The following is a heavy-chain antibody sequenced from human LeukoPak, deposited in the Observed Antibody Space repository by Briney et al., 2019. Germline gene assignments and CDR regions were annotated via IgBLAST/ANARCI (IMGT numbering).Heavy chain of an antibody. CDR2: INHSGST. CDR3: ARPGAYYGSGSYSRSKNWFDP. D-gene: IGHD3-10*01. CDR1: GGSFSGYY. V-gene: IGHV4-34*01. Sequence: SETLSLTCAVYGGSFSGYYWSWIRQPPGKGLEWIGEINHSGSTNYNPSLKSRVTISVDTSKNQFPLKLSSVTAADTAVYYCARPGAYYGSGSYSRSKNWFDPWGQGTLVTVSS. J-gene: IGHJ5*02.